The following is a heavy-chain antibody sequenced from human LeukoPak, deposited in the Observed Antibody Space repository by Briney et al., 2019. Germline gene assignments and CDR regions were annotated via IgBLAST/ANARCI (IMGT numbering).Heavy chain of an antibody. V-gene: IGHV3-23*01. Sequence: GGSLSFYCAVTGFNFSSHSMTWFRQAPGKGLNWVSTISPSGGSTFYADSVKGRFAVFRDNSRNTLYLQMNTLRAEDTAVYYCSAQPEALAGGLHYWGQGALVTVSS. J-gene: IGHJ4*02. D-gene: IGHD6-19*01. CDR2: ISPSGGST. CDR1: GFNFSSHS. CDR3: SAQPEALAGGLHY.